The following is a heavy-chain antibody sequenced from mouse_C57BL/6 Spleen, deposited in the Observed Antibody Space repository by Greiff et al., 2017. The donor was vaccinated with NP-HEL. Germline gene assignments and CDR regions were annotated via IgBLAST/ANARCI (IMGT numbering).Heavy chain of an antibody. CDR3: ESSYSGSSYWIAY. Sequence: QVQLQQPGAELVKPGASVKLSCKASGYTFTSYWMQWVKQRPGQGLEWIGEIDPSDSYTNYNQKFKGKATLTVETSSSTAYMQLRSLTSEDSAVYYCESSYSGSSYWIAYWGQGTLVTVSA. V-gene: IGHV1-50*01. CDR2: IDPSDSYT. J-gene: IGHJ3*01. CDR1: GYTFTSYW. D-gene: IGHD1-1*01.